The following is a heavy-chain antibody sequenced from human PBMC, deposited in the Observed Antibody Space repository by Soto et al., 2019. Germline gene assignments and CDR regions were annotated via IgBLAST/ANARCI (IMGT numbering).Heavy chain of an antibody. Sequence: GGSLRLSCAASGFTVSSNYMSWVRQAPGKGLEWVSVIYSGGSTYYADSVKGRFTISRDNSKNTLYLQMNSLRAEDTAVYYCARESSLVGATNAFDIWGQGTMVTVSS. CDR1: GFTVSSNY. CDR3: ARESSLVGATNAFDI. V-gene: IGHV3-53*01. J-gene: IGHJ3*02. CDR2: IYSGGST. D-gene: IGHD1-26*01.